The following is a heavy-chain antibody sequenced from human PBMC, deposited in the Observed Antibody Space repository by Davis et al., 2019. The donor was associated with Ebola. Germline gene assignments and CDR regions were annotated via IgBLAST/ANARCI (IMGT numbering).Heavy chain of an antibody. V-gene: IGHV4-61*01. CDR3: ARGNDYGDYPYDY. D-gene: IGHD4-17*01. CDR2: IYYSGST. Sequence: MPGGSLRLSCTVSGGSVSSGSYYWSWIRQPPGKGLEWIGYIYYSGSTNYNPSLKSRVTISVDTSKNQFSLKLSSVTAADTAVYYCARGNDYGDYPYDYWGQGTLVTVSS. CDR1: GGSVSSGSYY. J-gene: IGHJ4*02.